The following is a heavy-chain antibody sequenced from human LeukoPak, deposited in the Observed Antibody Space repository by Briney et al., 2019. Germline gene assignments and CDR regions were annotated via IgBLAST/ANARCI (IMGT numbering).Heavy chain of an antibody. CDR1: GFTFSLHA. CDR3: VTDLPDSGWAFDS. Sequence: GGSLRLSCGASGFTFSLHAMHWVRQAPGKGLEWVTMVWREGIKKFYADSVKGRFTISKDNSKNTVSLEMNNLSVEDTAVYYCVTDLPDSGWAFDSWGQGILVTVSS. J-gene: IGHJ4*02. V-gene: IGHV3-33*03. D-gene: IGHD6-19*01. CDR2: VWREGIKK.